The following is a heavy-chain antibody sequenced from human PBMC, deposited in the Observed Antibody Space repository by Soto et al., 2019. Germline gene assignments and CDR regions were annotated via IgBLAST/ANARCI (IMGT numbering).Heavy chain of an antibody. CDR3: ARETTYYYYYMDV. V-gene: IGHV3-7*01. CDR2: IKQDGSEK. Sequence: GGSLRLSCAASGFTFSSYWMSWVRQAPGKGLEWVANIKQDGSEKYYVDSVKGRFTISRDNAKNSLYLQMNSLRAEDTAVYYCARETTYYYYYMDVWGKGTTVTVSS. J-gene: IGHJ6*03. CDR1: GFTFSSYW.